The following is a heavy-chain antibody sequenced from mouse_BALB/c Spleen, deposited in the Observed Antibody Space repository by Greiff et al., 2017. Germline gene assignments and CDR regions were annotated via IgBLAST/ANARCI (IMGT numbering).Heavy chain of an antibody. Sequence: EVQGVESGGGLVKPGGSLKLSCAASGFTFSSYAMSWVRQTPEKRLEWVASISSGGSTYYPDSVKGRFTISRDNARNILYLQMSSLRSEDTAMYYCARDDYDFHWYFDVWGAGTTVTVSS. CDR1: GFTFSSYA. D-gene: IGHD2-4*01. V-gene: IGHV5-6-5*01. CDR2: ISSGGST. CDR3: ARDDYDFHWYFDV. J-gene: IGHJ1*01.